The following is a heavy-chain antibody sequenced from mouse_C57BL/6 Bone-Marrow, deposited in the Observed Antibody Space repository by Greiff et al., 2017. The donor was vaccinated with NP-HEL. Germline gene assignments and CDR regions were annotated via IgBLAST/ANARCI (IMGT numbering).Heavy chain of an antibody. Sequence: QVQLQQPGAELVRPGSSVKLSCKASGYTFTSYWMDWVKQRPGQGLEWIGNIYPSDSETHYNQKFKDKATLTVDKSSSTAYMQLSSLTSEDSAVYYCARKLRRNYFDYWGQGTTLTVSS. J-gene: IGHJ2*01. CDR3: ARKLRRNYFDY. CDR2: IYPSDSET. V-gene: IGHV1-61*01. D-gene: IGHD3-2*02. CDR1: GYTFTSYW.